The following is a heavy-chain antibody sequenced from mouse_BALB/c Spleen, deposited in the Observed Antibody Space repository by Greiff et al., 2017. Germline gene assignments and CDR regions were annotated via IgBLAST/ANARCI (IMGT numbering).Heavy chain of an antibody. V-gene: IGHV1-14*01. CDR3: ARRGVNYGGPFAMDY. Sequence: EVQLQQSGPELVKPGASVKMSCKASGYTFTSYVMHWVKQKPGQGLEWIGYINPYNDGTKYNEKFKGKATLTSDKSSSTAYMELSSLTSEDSAVYYCARRGVNYGGPFAMDYWGQGTSVTVSS. CDR2: INPYNDGT. J-gene: IGHJ4*01. D-gene: IGHD1-1*01. CDR1: GYTFTSYV.